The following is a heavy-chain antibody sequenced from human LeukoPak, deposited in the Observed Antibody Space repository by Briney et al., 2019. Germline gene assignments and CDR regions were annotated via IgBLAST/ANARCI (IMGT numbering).Heavy chain of an antibody. D-gene: IGHD2-15*01. J-gene: IGHJ5*02. CDR1: GITVSRSY. CDR3: ASLYCSRGSCAFDV. Sequence: PGGSLRLSCAASGITVSRSYMNWVRQAPGKGLEWVSIIFGSGYTYYADSVKGRFTISKDNSKNTVFLQMNSLRAEDTAMYYCASLYCSRGSCAFDVWGQGTQVTVSP. CDR2: IFGSGYT. V-gene: IGHV3-66*01.